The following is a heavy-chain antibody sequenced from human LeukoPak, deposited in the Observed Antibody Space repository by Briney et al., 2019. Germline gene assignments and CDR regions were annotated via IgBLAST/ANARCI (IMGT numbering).Heavy chain of an antibody. Sequence: GGSLRLSCGASGFTFSNYVMSWVRQAPGQGLEWVSTIAAADSGTYYAASVKGRFTISRDNSKHTLHLQMNGLRAEDTAVYYCARKYCSSTSCLFDYWGQGTLVTVSS. CDR1: GFTFSNYV. CDR3: ARKYCSSTSCLFDY. D-gene: IGHD2-2*01. J-gene: IGHJ4*02. CDR2: IAAADSGT. V-gene: IGHV3-23*01.